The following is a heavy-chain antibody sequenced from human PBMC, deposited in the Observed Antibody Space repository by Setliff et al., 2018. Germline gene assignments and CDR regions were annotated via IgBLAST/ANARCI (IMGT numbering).Heavy chain of an antibody. CDR1: GGSFTNYY. Sequence: SETLSLTCTVYGGSFTNYYWGWIRQSPGKGLEWIGEINHSGSTNYNPSLKSRLTISVDASTNQFSLKLYSVTAADTAVYYCRYWSGYYNNDYWGQGTVVTVSS. D-gene: IGHD3-3*01. CDR2: INHSGST. V-gene: IGHV4-34*01. CDR3: RYWSGYYNNDY. J-gene: IGHJ4*02.